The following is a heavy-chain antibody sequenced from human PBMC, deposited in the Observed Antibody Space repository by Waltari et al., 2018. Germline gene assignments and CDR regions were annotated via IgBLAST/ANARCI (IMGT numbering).Heavy chain of an antibody. D-gene: IGHD6-13*01. CDR1: GFIFSTYW. V-gene: IGHV3-74*01. CDR3: VRENIAAAGLES. Sequence: EVQLVESGGGLVQPGGSLRLSCVASGFIFSTYWMDWVRQAPGKGLVWVARSDSDGSSTTYADSVKGQFTISRDNAKNTLYLHMSSLRAEDTAVYYCVRENIAAAGLESWGQGTLVTVSS. J-gene: IGHJ4*02. CDR2: SDSDGSST.